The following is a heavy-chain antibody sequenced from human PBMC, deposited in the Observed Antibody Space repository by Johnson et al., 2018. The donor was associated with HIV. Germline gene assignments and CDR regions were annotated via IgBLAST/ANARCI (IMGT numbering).Heavy chain of an antibody. J-gene: IGHJ3*02. D-gene: IGHD6-13*01. CDR2: ISYDGSNK. CDR3: TTGQLGGASDI. V-gene: IGHV3-30*04. CDR1: GFTFSSYA. Sequence: QVQLVESGGRVVRPGGSLRLSCAASGFTFSSYAMHWVRQAPGKGLEWVAVISYDGSNKYFADSVKGRFTISRDNSKNTLYLQMSSLKIEDTAVYYCTTGQLGGASDIWGQGTMVTVSS.